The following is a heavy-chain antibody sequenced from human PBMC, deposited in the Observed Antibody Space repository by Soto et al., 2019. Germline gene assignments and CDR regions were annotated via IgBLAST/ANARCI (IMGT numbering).Heavy chain of an antibody. Sequence: GGSLRLSCAASGFTFSSYAMSWVRQAPGKGLEWVSAISGSGGSTYYADSVKGRFTISRDNSKNTLYLQMNSLRAEDTAVYYCAFSLGVLSRNYAFDIWGQGTMVTVSS. J-gene: IGHJ3*02. V-gene: IGHV3-23*01. CDR1: GFTFSSYA. D-gene: IGHD3-16*02. CDR2: ISGSGGST. CDR3: AFSLGVLSRNYAFDI.